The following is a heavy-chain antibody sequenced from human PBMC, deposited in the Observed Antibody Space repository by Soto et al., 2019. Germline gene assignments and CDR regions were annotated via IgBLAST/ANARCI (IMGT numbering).Heavy chain of an antibody. Sequence: GGSLRLSCAASGFTFSSYAMSWVRQAPGKGLEWVSAISGSGGSTYYADSVKGRFTISRDNSKNTLYLQMNSLRAEDTAVYYCAKELVVPAVMGWAGLDYWGQGTLVTVSS. CDR2: ISGSGGST. J-gene: IGHJ4*02. CDR1: GFTFSSYA. CDR3: AKELVVPAVMGWAGLDY. V-gene: IGHV3-23*01. D-gene: IGHD2-2*01.